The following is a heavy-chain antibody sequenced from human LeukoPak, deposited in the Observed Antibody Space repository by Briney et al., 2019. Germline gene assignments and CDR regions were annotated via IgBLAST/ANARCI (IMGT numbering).Heavy chain of an antibody. CDR2: IRSKAYGGTT. CDR1: GFTFGDYA. CDR3: TRDYSWLDYDSSGYYGVDY. Sequence: GGSLRLSCTASGFTFGDYAMSWVRQAPGKGLEWVGFIRSKAYGGTTEYAASVKGRFTISRDDSKSIAYLQMNSLKTEYTAVYYCTRDYSWLDYDSSGYYGVDYWGQGTLVTVSS. V-gene: IGHV3-49*04. D-gene: IGHD3-22*01. J-gene: IGHJ4*02.